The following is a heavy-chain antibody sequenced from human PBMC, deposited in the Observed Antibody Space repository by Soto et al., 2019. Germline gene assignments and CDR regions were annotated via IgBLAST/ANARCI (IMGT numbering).Heavy chain of an antibody. Sequence: VQLVESGGGVVQPGRSLRLLCEASGFIFSRYGMHWVRQAPGMGLEWVAVISWDGLAQYYADSVKGRFTISRDNSQSSLYLQMNSERTDATAIYYCAKQTIRVAGPKDFDYWGQGALVTVSS. D-gene: IGHD6-19*01. V-gene: IGHV3-30*18. CDR2: ISWDGLAQ. J-gene: IGHJ4*02. CDR3: AKQTIRVAGPKDFDY. CDR1: GFIFSRYG.